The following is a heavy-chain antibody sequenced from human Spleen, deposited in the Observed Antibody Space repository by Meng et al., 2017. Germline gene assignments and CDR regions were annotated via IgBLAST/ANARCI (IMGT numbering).Heavy chain of an antibody. V-gene: IGHV3-47*02. CDR2: IGTGGDT. J-gene: IGHJ3*01. Sequence: GGSLRLSCAASGFAFSSYALHWVRRAPGKGLEWVSAIGTGGDTYYADSVMGRFTISRDNARNSVFLQVNSLRADDTAVYYCARAYSGTYYAHAFDVWGQGTLVTVSS. CDR1: GFAFSSYA. D-gene: IGHD1-26*01. CDR3: ARAYSGTYYAHAFDV.